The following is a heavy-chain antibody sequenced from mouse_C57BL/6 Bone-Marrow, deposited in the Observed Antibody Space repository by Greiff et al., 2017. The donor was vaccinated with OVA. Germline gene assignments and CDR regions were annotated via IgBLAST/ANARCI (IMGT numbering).Heavy chain of an antibody. J-gene: IGHJ2*01. CDR2: FYPGRGSI. D-gene: IGHD2-3*01. Sequence: QVQLKQSGAELVKPGASVKLSCKASGYTFTEYTLHWVKQRSGQGLEWIGWFYPGRGSIKNTEKFKDKDTLTADKSSSTGYMELRRLTSEYSAVYVCARHEERWLLLHYWGQGTTLTVSS. V-gene: IGHV1-62-2*01. CDR1: GYTFTEYT. CDR3: ARHEERWLLLHY.